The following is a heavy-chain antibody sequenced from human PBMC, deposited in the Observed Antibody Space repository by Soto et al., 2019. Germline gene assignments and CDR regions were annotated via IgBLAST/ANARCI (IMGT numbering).Heavy chain of an antibody. J-gene: IGHJ4*02. Sequence: QVQLQQWGAGLLKPSETLSLTCAVYGGSFSGYYWNWIRQPPGKGLEWIGEINHSGSTNYNPSPKSRVNISVDTSTNQFSLKLSSVTAADTAVYYCARGWGRVFDYWGQGTLVTVSS. CDR2: INHSGST. V-gene: IGHV4-34*01. CDR3: ARGWGRVFDY. CDR1: GGSFSGYY. D-gene: IGHD7-27*01.